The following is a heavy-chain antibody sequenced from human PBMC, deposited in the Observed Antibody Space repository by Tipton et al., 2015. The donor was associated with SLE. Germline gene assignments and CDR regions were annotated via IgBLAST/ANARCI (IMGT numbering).Heavy chain of an antibody. CDR2: IWYGGST. D-gene: IGHD2-21*01. CDR3: AKGGVVVIAPFDY. V-gene: IGHV3-33*06. J-gene: IGHJ4*02. CDR1: GFTFSSFA. Sequence: QLVQSGGGVVQPGRSLRLSCAASGFTFSSFAMHWVRQAPGKGLEWMAVIWYGGSTYYADSVKGGFTISRDNSKNTLYLQMNSLRAEDTAVYYCAKGGVVVIAPFDYWGQGTLVTVSS.